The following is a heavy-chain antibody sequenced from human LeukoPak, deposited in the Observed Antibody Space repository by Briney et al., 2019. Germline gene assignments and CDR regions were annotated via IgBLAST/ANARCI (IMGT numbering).Heavy chain of an antibody. V-gene: IGHV1-18*01. Sequence: ASVKVSCKASGYTFTGYGISWVRQAPGQGLEWMGWISAYNGNTNYAQKLQGRVTMTTDTSTSTAYMEQRSLRSDDTAVYYCARDGYCSGGSCCEFGYFQHWGQGTLVTVSS. CDR2: ISAYNGNT. D-gene: IGHD2-15*01. CDR1: GYTFTGYG. CDR3: ARDGYCSGGSCCEFGYFQH. J-gene: IGHJ1*01.